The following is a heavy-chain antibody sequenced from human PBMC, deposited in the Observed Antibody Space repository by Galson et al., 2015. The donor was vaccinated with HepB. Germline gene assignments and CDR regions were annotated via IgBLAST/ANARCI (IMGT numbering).Heavy chain of an antibody. CDR2: INHSGST. CDR1: GGSISSYY. D-gene: IGHD6-13*01. CDR3: ARGDAAYSSNWGDHYYGMGV. J-gene: IGHJ6*02. Sequence: SETLSLTCTVSGGSISSYYWSWIRQPPGKGLEWIGEINHSGSTNYNPSLKSRVTISVDTSKNQFSLKVSSVTAADTAVYYCARGDAAYSSNWGDHYYGMGVWGQGTTVTVSS. V-gene: IGHV4-34*01.